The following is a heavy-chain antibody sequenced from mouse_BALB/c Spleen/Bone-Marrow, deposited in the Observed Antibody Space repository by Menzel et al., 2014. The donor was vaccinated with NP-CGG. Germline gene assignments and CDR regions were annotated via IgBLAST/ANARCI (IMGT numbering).Heavy chain of an antibody. D-gene: IGHD4-1*01. J-gene: IGHJ3*01. V-gene: IGHV4-1*02. Sequence: EVKLMESGGGLVQPGGSLKLSCAASGFDFSRYWMSWVRQAPGKGLEWIGEINPDSSTINYTPSLKDKFIISRDNAKNTLYLQMSKVRSEDTALYYCARGDWAWFVYWGQGTLVTVSA. CDR3: ARGDWAWFVY. CDR2: INPDSSTI. CDR1: GFDFSRYW.